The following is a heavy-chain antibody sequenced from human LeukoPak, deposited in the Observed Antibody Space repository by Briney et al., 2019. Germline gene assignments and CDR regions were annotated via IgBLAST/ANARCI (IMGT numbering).Heavy chain of an antibody. Sequence: GESLKISCKASGYSFTSYWIGWVRQMPGKGLEWMGIIYPGDSDTRYSPSFQGQVTISADKSISTAYLQWSSLKASDTAMYYCARHGYSYGSDFDYWGQGTLVTVSS. D-gene: IGHD5-18*01. J-gene: IGHJ4*02. V-gene: IGHV5-51*01. CDR2: IYPGDSDT. CDR3: ARHGYSYGSDFDY. CDR1: GYSFTSYW.